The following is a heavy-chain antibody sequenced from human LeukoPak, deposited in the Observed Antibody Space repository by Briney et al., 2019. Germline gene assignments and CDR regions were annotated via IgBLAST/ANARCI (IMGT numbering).Heavy chain of an antibody. Sequence: GGSLRLSCAASGFTVSSNYMSWVRHGPGKGLVWVSRINSDGTTTNYADSVKGRFTISRDNAKNTLYLQMNSLRAEDTAVYYCASDRVTTEYWGQGTLVTVSS. CDR2: INSDGTTT. V-gene: IGHV3-74*01. CDR1: GFTVSSNY. CDR3: ASDRVTTEY. J-gene: IGHJ4*02. D-gene: IGHD4-17*01.